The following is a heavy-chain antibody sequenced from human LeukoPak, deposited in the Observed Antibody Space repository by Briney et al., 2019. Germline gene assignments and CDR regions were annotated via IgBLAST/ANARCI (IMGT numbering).Heavy chain of an antibody. Sequence: SETLPHPCTVSGGPKSSRRYYAGWIRQPPGRGLEWIGSIHYSGGTYYNPSLKSRVTISVDTSKNQFSLKLSSVTAADTAVYHCTPGSTSANRGCCFDLWGRGTLVTVSS. CDR2: IHYSGGT. V-gene: IGHV4-39*01. J-gene: IGHJ5*02. CDR1: GGPKSSRRYY. D-gene: IGHD1-1*01. CDR3: TPGSTSANRGCCFDL.